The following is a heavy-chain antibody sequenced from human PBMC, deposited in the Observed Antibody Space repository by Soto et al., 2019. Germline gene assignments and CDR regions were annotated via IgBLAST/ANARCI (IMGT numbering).Heavy chain of an antibody. CDR2: IKHDGGEE. J-gene: IGHJ4*02. Sequence: EVEFVESGGGLVQPGGSLRLSCAASGFTFGTYWMIWVRQTPGKGLEWVANIKHDGGEEYYVDSVRGRFTISRDNARNSLYLQMNSLRAEDAAVYYCARVPPSPVGAHYFDYWGQGTLITVSS. CDR1: GFTFGTYW. D-gene: IGHD1-26*01. CDR3: ARVPPSPVGAHYFDY. V-gene: IGHV3-7*05.